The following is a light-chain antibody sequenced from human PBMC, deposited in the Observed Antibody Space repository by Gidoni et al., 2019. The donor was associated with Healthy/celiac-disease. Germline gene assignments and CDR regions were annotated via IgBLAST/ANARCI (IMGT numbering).Light chain of an antibody. V-gene: IGKV3-11*01. CDR2: DAS. CDR1: QSVSSY. CDR3: QQRSNWPFT. J-gene: IGKJ3*01. Sequence: EIVLTQPPATLSLSPGERATLSCRASQSVSSYLAWYQQKPGQAPRLLIYDASNRATGIPARFSGSGSGTDFTLTISSLEPEDFAVYYCQQRSNWPFTFGPXTKVDIK.